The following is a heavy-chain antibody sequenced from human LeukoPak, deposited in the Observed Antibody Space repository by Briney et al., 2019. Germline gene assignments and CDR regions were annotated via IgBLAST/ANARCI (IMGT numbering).Heavy chain of an antibody. CDR2: IYHSGST. CDR3: ARGYSGYDPNHYFDY. CDR1: GGSISSGGYS. Sequence: PSETLSLTCAVSGGSISSGGYSWSWIRQPPGKGLEWIGYIYHSGSTYYNPSLKSRVTISVDRSKNQFSLKLSSVTAADTAVYYCARGYSGYDPNHYFDYWGQGTLVTVSS. D-gene: IGHD5-12*01. V-gene: IGHV4-30-2*01. J-gene: IGHJ4*02.